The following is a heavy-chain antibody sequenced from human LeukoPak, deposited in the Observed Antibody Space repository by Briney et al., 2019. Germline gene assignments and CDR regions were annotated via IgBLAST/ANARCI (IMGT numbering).Heavy chain of an antibody. Sequence: GGSLRLSCAASGFTFSSYWMSWVGQAPGKGREWVANIKQDGSEKYSVASVKGRFTTSRDNAKNSLYLQMNSLRAEDTAVYYCARYGYGYSGYGWGQGTLGTVSS. J-gene: IGHJ4*02. CDR3: ARYGYGYSGYG. CDR1: GFTFSSYW. CDR2: IKQDGSEK. V-gene: IGHV3-7*01. D-gene: IGHD5-12*01.